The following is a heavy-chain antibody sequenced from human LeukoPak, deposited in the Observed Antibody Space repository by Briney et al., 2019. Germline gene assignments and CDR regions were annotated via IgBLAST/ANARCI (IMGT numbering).Heavy chain of an antibody. J-gene: IGHJ3*02. CDR3: ARPRVVAASDAFDI. CDR1: GGTFTNYA. Sequence: SVKVSCKASGGTFTNYAINWVRQAPGQGLEWMGGIIPIFGTANYAQKFQGRVTITADESTSTAYMELSSLRSEDTAVYYCARPRVVAASDAFDIWGQGTMVTVSS. V-gene: IGHV1-69*13. CDR2: IIPIFGTA. D-gene: IGHD2-15*01.